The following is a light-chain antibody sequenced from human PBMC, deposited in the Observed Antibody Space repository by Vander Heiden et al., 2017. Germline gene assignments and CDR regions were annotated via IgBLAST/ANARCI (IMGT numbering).Light chain of an antibody. J-gene: IGKJ2*01. CDR3: QQRSNWPPT. Sequence: DILLTQSPAALSLSPGERATLSCRASHGVSSYLAWYQQKPGQAHRLLIYDASNRATGIPARFSGSGSGTDFTLTISSLEPEDFAVYYCQQRSNWPPTFGQGTKLEIK. CDR2: DAS. V-gene: IGKV3-11*01. CDR1: HGVSSY.